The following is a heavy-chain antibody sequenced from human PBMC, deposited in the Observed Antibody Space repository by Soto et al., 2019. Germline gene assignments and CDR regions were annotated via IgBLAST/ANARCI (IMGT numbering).Heavy chain of an antibody. CDR1: GYSFSSYG. J-gene: IGHJ4*02. CDR2: INTYNGNR. D-gene: IGHD3-22*01. V-gene: IGHV1-18*01. Sequence: QVQLVQSGAELRKPGASVKVSCKASGYSFSSYGINWVRQAPGQGLEWMGWINTYNGNRNYAQKSEXXXTXXTDTSTNTVYMELRSLKSDYTAVYYCARDRLRGYDSSGFYYWGQGTLVTVSS. CDR3: ARDRLRGYDSSGFYY.